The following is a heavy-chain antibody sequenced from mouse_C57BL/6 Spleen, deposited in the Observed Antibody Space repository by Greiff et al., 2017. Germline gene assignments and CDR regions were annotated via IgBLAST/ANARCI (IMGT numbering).Heavy chain of an antibody. CDR3: ARHGNYPYAMDY. Sequence: QVQLKESGPGLVAPSQSLSITCTVPGFSLTSYGVHWVRQPPGRGLELLVVVWSDGSTPFNSALTARLSISKDNSKSQVFLKMNSLQTDDTAMYYCARHGNYPYAMDYWGQGTSVTVAA. V-gene: IGHV2-6-1*01. CDR1: GFSLTSYG. J-gene: IGHJ4*01. CDR2: VWSDGST. D-gene: IGHD2-1*01.